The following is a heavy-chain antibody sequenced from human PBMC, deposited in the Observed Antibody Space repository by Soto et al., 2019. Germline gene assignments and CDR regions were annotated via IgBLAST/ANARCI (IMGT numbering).Heavy chain of an antibody. D-gene: IGHD4-17*01. Sequence: TLSLTCTVSGGSISSSSYYCGWIRQPPGKGLEWIGSIYYSGSTYYNPSLKSRVTISVDTSKNQFSLKLSSVTAADTAVYYCARQSISRDYGGYGNFDYWGQGTLVTVSS. V-gene: IGHV4-39*01. CDR3: ARQSISRDYGGYGNFDY. CDR2: IYYSGST. CDR1: GGSISSSSYY. J-gene: IGHJ4*02.